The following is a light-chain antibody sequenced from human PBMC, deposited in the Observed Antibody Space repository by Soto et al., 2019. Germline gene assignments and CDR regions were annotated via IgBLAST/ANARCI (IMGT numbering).Light chain of an antibody. CDR3: QQYGSSPYT. CDR2: GAS. J-gene: IGKJ2*01. Sequence: IVLTQSPGTLSFSPGERATLSCRASQSVGSSYLAWHQQKPGQAPRLLIYGASSRATGIPDRFSGSGSGPAFTLTISRLEPEDFAVYYCQQYGSSPYTFGQGTKLEIK. CDR1: QSVGSSY. V-gene: IGKV3-20*01.